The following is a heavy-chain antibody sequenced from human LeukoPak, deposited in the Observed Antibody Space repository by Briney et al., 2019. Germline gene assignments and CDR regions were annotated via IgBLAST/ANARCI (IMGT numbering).Heavy chain of an antibody. CDR3: ATTFRGVIITRLDY. D-gene: IGHD3-10*01. V-gene: IGHV3-30*04. CDR1: GFSFSGYA. CDR2: ISHDEKNK. Sequence: PGGSLRLSCAASGFSFSGYAMHWVRRTPGKGLEWVAVISHDEKNKFYAESVKGRFTISRDNSENTLFLEMNSLRPEDTAFYYCATTFRGVIITRLDYWGQGTLVTVSS. J-gene: IGHJ4*02.